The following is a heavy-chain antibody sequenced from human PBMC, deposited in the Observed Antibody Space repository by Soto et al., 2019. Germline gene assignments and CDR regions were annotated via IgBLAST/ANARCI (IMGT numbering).Heavy chain of an antibody. CDR2: IYYSGST. Sequence: SETLSLTCTVSGGSINNYYLSWIRQPPGKGPEWIGYIYYSGSTNYNPSLKSRVTISVDTSKNQFSLKMSSVTAADTAVYYCARLGSGSQNWFDPWGQGTLVTVSS. V-gene: IGHV4-59*01. D-gene: IGHD3-10*01. CDR1: GGSINNYY. J-gene: IGHJ5*02. CDR3: ARLGSGSQNWFDP.